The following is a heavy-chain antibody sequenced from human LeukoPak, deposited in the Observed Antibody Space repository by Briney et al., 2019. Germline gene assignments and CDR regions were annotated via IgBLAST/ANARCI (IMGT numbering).Heavy chain of an antibody. Sequence: GGSLRLSCAASGFTFSSYEMNWVRQAPGKGLEWVSYISSSGSTIYYADSVKGRFTISRDNAKNSLYLQMNSLRAEDTAVYYCARRDSSSWTTFDYWGQGTLVTISS. CDR2: ISSSGSTI. V-gene: IGHV3-48*03. CDR1: GFTFSSYE. J-gene: IGHJ4*02. D-gene: IGHD6-13*01. CDR3: ARRDSSSWTTFDY.